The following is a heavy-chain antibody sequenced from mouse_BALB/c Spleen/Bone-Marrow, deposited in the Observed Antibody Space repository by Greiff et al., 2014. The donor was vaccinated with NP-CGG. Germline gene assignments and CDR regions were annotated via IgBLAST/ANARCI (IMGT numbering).Heavy chain of an antibody. CDR3: ARWDGYWYFDV. Sequence: VQLVESGAELMKPGASVKISCKATGYTFSSYWIEWVKQRPGHGLEWIGEILPGSGSTNYNEKFKGKATFTADTSSNTAYMQLSSLTSEDSAVYYCARWDGYWYFDVWGAGTTVTVSS. V-gene: IGHV1-9*01. J-gene: IGHJ1*01. CDR1: GYTFSSYW. CDR2: ILPGSGST. D-gene: IGHD2-3*01.